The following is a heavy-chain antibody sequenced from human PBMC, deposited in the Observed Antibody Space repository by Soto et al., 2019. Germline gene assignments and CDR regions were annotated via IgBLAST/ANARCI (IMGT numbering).Heavy chain of an antibody. D-gene: IGHD2-15*01. J-gene: IGHJ4*02. CDR1: GFTFSSYW. CDR3: ANCSGGISAA. CDR2: INTDGSST. V-gene: IGHV3-74*01. Sequence: PGGSLRLSCAASGFTFSSYWMHWVRQAPGEGLVWVSRINTDGSSTSYADSVKGRFTISRDNAKNTLYLQMNSLRTEDTAVYYCANCSGGISAAWGQGTLVTVSS.